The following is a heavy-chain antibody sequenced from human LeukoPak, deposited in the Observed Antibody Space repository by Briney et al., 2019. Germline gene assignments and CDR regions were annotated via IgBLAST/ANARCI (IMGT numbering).Heavy chain of an antibody. CDR3: ARGGTVIKALDF. CDR2: IRYDTSNE. CDR1: GFRFNNYG. V-gene: IGHV3-30*02. J-gene: IGHJ4*02. Sequence: VGSLRLSRGAPGFRFNNYGMHWVRQAPGKGLEWLTFIRYDTSNEYYAVSVKGRFTISRDNSKNTLYLEMNSLRPEDTAVYYCARGGTVIKALDFWGQGILVAVSS. D-gene: IGHD2-21*01.